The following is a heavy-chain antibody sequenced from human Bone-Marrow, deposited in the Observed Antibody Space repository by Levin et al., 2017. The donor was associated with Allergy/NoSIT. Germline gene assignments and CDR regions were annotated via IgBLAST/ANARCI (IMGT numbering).Heavy chain of an antibody. J-gene: IGHJ4*02. CDR3: ARGRPLDCGSTSCYVGY. D-gene: IGHD2-2*01. CDR1: GYTFIDYY. Sequence: GESLKISCTASGYTFIDYYMHWVRQAPGQGLEWMGWMNPNTGDTDYAQQFQGRVTMTRDTSITTAYMELSSLRSDDTAVYYCARGRPLDCGSTSCYVGYWGQGSLVTVSS. CDR2: MNPNTGDT. V-gene: IGHV1-2*02.